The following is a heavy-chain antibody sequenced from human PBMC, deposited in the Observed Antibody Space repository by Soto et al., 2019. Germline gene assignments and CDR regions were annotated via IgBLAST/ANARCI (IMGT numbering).Heavy chain of an antibody. Sequence: SETLSLTCTVSGGSIRSYYWTWIRQPPGKGLELIGYIYYSGSTRYNPSLKSRVTISVDMSKNQFSLKLSSVIAADTAVYYCARAYGGFDNGLDVWGQGTAVTVSS. D-gene: IGHD5-12*01. J-gene: IGHJ6*02. CDR3: ARAYGGFDNGLDV. V-gene: IGHV4-59*01. CDR1: GGSIRSYY. CDR2: IYYSGST.